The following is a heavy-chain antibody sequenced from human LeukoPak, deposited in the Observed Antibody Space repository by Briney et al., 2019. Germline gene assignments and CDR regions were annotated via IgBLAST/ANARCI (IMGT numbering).Heavy chain of an antibody. CDR2: INPNNVDT. D-gene: IGHD3-10*01. CDR1: GYTFTGYY. CDR3: ARSAISGFGELFLQNWFDP. Sequence: ASVKVSCKASGYTFTGYYMHWVRQAPGQGLEWVGWINPNNVDTNYAQKFQGRVTMTRDTSISTAYMELSRLRSDDTAVYYCARSAISGFGELFLQNWFDPWGQGTLVTVSS. V-gene: IGHV1-2*02. J-gene: IGHJ5*02.